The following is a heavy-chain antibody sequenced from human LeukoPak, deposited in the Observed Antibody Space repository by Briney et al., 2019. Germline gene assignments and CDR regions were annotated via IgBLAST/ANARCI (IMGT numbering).Heavy chain of an antibody. J-gene: IGHJ5*02. Sequence: PSETLSLTCAVYGVSFSGYYWSWIRQPPGKGLEWIGEINHSGSTNYNPSLKSRVTISVDTSKNKFSLKLSFMTAADTAVYYCARVGISGNRGWFDPWGQGTLVTVSS. CDR2: INHSGST. D-gene: IGHD1-20*01. CDR1: GVSFSGYY. CDR3: ARVGISGNRGWFDP. V-gene: IGHV4-34*01.